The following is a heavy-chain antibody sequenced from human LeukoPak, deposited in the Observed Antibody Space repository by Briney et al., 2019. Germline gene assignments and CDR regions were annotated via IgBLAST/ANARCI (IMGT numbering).Heavy chain of an antibody. Sequence: ALVKVSCKASGYNFISYDINWVRQAPGQGLEWMGWISAYNGNTNYAQKLQGRVTMTTDTSTSTAYMELRSLRSDDTAVYYCAREKSRYKSGYNYWGQGTLVTVSS. V-gene: IGHV1-18*01. D-gene: IGHD5-18*01. CDR1: GYNFISYD. J-gene: IGHJ4*02. CDR2: ISAYNGNT. CDR3: AREKSRYKSGYNY.